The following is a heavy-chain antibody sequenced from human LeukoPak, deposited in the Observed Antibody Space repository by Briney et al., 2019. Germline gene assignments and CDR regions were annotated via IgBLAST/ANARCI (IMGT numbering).Heavy chain of an antibody. V-gene: IGHV1-8*03. CDR2: MNPNSGHT. Sequence: ASVKVCCKASGYTFTSYDINWVRQATGQGLEWMRWMNPNSGHTGYAQKFQGRVTITRNASISTAYMELSSLRSEDTAVYYCARGKRRGITMVRGAPHYYMDVWGKGTTVTVSS. D-gene: IGHD3-10*01. CDR3: ARGKRRGITMVRGAPHYYMDV. CDR1: GYTFTSYD. J-gene: IGHJ6*03.